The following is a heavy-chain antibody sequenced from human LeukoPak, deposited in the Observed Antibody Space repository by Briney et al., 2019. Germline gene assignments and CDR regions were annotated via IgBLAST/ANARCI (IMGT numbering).Heavy chain of an antibody. V-gene: IGHV3-23*01. CDR2: ITSGFTA. D-gene: IGHD1-26*01. CDR1: GLTFSDYA. CDR3: AKDYSDSRVGDVFLEY. Sequence: PGGSLRLSCAASGLTFSDYAMSWVRRAPGKGLEWVSGITSGFTAHYADSVKGRFTISRDNFRNTFHLQMNSLRAEDTAVYYCAKDYSDSRVGDVFLEYWGQGTLVTVSS. J-gene: IGHJ4*02.